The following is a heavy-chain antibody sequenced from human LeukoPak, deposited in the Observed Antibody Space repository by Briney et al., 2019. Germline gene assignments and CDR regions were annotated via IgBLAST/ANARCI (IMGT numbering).Heavy chain of an antibody. CDR3: ARVAGFGEFYFDY. CDR1: GGTFSSYA. Sequence: ASVEVSCKASGGTFSSYAISWVRQAPGQGLEWMGGIIPIFGTANYAQKFQGRVTITTDESTSTAYMELSSLRSEDTAVYYCARVAGFGEFYFDYWGQGTLVTVSS. CDR2: IIPIFGTA. D-gene: IGHD3-10*01. J-gene: IGHJ4*02. V-gene: IGHV1-69*05.